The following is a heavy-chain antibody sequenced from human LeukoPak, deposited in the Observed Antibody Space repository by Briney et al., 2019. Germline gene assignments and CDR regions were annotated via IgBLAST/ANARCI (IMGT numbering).Heavy chain of an antibody. CDR1: GVSISSSNSY. CDR2: IYYSGNT. D-gene: IGHD3/OR15-3a*01. Sequence: SETLSLTCTVSGVSISSSNSYWGWIRQPPGKGLEWIGSIYYSGNTYYNASLKSQVSISIDTSKNQFSLRLTSVTAADTAAYYCARQTGSGLFILPGGQGTLVTVSS. CDR3: ARQTGSGLFILP. J-gene: IGHJ4*02. V-gene: IGHV4-39*01.